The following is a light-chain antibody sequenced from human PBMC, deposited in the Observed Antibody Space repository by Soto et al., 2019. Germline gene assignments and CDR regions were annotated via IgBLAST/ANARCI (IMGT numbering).Light chain of an antibody. CDR2: AAS. CDR1: QDISSW. CDR3: QQSYSTSIS. V-gene: IGKV1-12*01. J-gene: IGKJ5*01. Sequence: DIQMTQSPSSVSASVGDRVTINCRASQDISSWLAWYQQKPGKAPKLLIYAASNLQSGVPSRFDGSGSGTDFTLTINNLQPEDFATYYCQQSYSTSISFGQGTRLEIK.